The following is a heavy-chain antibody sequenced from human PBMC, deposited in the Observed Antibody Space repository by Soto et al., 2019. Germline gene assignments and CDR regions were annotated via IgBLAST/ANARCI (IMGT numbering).Heavy chain of an antibody. D-gene: IGHD5-18*01. CDR3: ARGKQHYYMDV. Sequence: ASVKVSCKASGYTFTSYGISWVRQAPGQRLEWMGWINAGNGNTKYSQKFQGRVTITRDTSASTAYMELSSLRSEDTAVYYCARGKQHYYMDVWGKGTTVTVSS. CDR1: GYTFTSYG. CDR2: INAGNGNT. J-gene: IGHJ6*03. V-gene: IGHV1-3*01.